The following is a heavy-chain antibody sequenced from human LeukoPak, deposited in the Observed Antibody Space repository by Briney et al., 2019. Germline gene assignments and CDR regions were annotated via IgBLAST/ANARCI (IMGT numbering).Heavy chain of an antibody. CDR3: ARDSGIYDSSGYYYYYGMDV. CDR1: GYTFTSYG. Sequence: GASVKVSCKASGYTFTSYGISWVRQAPGQGLEWMGWISAYNGNTNYAQKLQGRVTMTTDTSTSTAYMELRSLRSDDTAVYYCARDSGIYDSSGYYYYYGMDVWGQGTTVTASS. CDR2: ISAYNGNT. V-gene: IGHV1-18*01. D-gene: IGHD3-22*01. J-gene: IGHJ6*02.